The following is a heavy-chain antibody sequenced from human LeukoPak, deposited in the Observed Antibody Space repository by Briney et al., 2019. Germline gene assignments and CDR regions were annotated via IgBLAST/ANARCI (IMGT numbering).Heavy chain of an antibody. J-gene: IGHJ5*02. Sequence: SETLSLTCTVSGGSISSYYWSWIRQPPGKGLEWIGSIYHSGSTYYNPSLKSRVTISVDTSKNQFSLKLSSVTAADTAVYYCARVFGEEWEPWGQGTLVTVSS. CDR1: GGSISSYY. CDR3: ARVFGEEWEP. V-gene: IGHV4-59*08. CDR2: IYHSGST. D-gene: IGHD1-26*01.